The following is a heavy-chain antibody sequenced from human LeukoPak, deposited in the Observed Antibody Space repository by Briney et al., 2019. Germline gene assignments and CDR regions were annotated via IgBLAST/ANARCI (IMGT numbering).Heavy chain of an antibody. D-gene: IGHD2-2*02. CDR2: IIPIFGTA. J-gene: IGHJ6*04. Sequence: GASVKVSCKASGGTFSSYAISWVRQAPGQGLEWMGGIIPIFGTANYAQKFQGRVTITADESTSTAYMELSSLRSEDTAVYYCATRSGYCSSTSCYTWYYYYGMDVWGKGTTVTVSS. V-gene: IGHV1-69*01. CDR1: GGTFSSYA. CDR3: ATRSGYCSSTSCYTWYYYYGMDV.